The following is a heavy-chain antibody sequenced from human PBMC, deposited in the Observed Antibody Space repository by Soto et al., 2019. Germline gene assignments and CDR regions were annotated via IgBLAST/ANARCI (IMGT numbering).Heavy chain of an antibody. CDR3: ARGVLDYYGSGSYLSFDY. CDR1: GGTFSSYA. CDR2: IIPIFGTA. V-gene: IGHV1-69*01. D-gene: IGHD3-10*01. J-gene: IGHJ4*02. Sequence: QVQLVQSGAEVKKPGSSVKVSCKASGGTFSSYAISWVRQAPGQGLEWMGGIIPIFGTANYAQKFQGRVTITADESTSTAYMELSSLRSEDTAVYYCARGVLDYYGSGSYLSFDYWGQGILVTVSS.